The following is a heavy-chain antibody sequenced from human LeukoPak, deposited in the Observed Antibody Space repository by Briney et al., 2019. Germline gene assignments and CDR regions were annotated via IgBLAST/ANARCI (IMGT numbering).Heavy chain of an antibody. CDR1: GGSISSGDYY. CDR2: IYTSGST. CDR3: ARESPYDAFDI. Sequence: SETLSLTCTVSGGSISSGDYYWSWIRQPPGKGLEWIGRIYTSGSTNYNPSLKSRVTMSVDTSKNQFSLKLSSVTAADTAVYYCARESPYDAFDIWGQGTMVTVSS. V-gene: IGHV4-61*02. J-gene: IGHJ3*02.